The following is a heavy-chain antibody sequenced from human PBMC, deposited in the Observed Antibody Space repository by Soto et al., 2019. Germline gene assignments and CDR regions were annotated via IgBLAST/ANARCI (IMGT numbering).Heavy chain of an antibody. CDR1: GFTFSSYA. J-gene: IGHJ4*02. Sequence: GGSLRLSCAASGFTFSSYAMSWVRQAPGKGLEWVSAISGSGGGTYYADSVKGRFIISRDNSKNTLYLQMNSLRAEDTAVYYCAKAQSHYYDSSGYAPGYWGQGTLVTVSS. CDR3: AKAQSHYYDSSGYAPGY. D-gene: IGHD3-22*01. CDR2: ISGSGGGT. V-gene: IGHV3-23*01.